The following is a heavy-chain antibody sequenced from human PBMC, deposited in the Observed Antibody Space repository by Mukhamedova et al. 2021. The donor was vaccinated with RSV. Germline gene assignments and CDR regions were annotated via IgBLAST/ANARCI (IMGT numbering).Heavy chain of an antibody. D-gene: IGHD1-1*01. V-gene: IGHV4-59*13. CDR1: TYY. CDR3: ATYWMGNFDY. Sequence: TYYWSWIRQPRGKGLEWIGYIFYTGTTYYNPSVNSRVTMSVDTSKNQFSLKLSSVTPADTAVYYCATYWMGNFDYWGQGTLVTVS. J-gene: IGHJ4*02. CDR2: IFYTGTT.